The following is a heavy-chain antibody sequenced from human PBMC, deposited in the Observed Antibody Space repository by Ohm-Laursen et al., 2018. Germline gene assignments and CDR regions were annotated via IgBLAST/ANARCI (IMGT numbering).Heavy chain of an antibody. Sequence: LSLTCGVYGGSFSGYYWSWIRQHPGKGLEWIGYIYYSGSTYYNPSPKSRVTISVDTSKNQFSLKLSSVTAADTAVYYCARGFSYYYYGMDVWGQGTTVTVSS. CDR3: ARGFSYYYYGMDV. CDR1: GGSFSGYY. CDR2: IYYSGST. V-gene: IGHV4-34*01. J-gene: IGHJ6*02.